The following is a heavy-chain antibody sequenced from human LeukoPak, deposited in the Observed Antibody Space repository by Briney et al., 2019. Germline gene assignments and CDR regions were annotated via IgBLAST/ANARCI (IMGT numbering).Heavy chain of an antibody. CDR3: ARATHYDAFDI. V-gene: IGHV3-11*01. Sequence: GGSLRLSCAASGFTFSDYYMSWIRQAPGKGLEWVSYISSSSSTIYYADSVKGRFTISRDNAKNSLYLQMNSLRAEDTAVYYCARATHYDAFDIWGQGTMVTVSS. J-gene: IGHJ3*02. CDR2: ISSSSSTI. CDR1: GFTFSDYY.